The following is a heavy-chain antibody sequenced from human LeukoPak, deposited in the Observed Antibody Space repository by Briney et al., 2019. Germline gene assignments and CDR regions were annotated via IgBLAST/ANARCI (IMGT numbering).Heavy chain of an antibody. CDR1: GYTFTNYA. J-gene: IGHJ4*02. CDR3: ARDVYYDYVWGSYRTEYHFYF. CDR2: INTGNGNT. V-gene: IGHV1-3*04. D-gene: IGHD3-16*02. Sequence: ASVKVSYKASGYTFTNYAMHWVRQAPGQRLEWMGWINTGNGNTKYSQEFQGRVTITRDTSANTAYMELRSQRSDDTAVYYCARDVYYDYVWGSYRTEYHFYFSGQRKLVTVSS.